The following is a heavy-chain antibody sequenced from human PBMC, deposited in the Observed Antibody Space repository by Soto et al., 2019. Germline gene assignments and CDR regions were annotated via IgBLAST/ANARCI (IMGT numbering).Heavy chain of an antibody. Sequence: SETLSLTCTVSGAPVSSETHFWTWDRPAPGQGLEWIGYIYYSGSTNHNPSLKSRVTISVDSSKNQFSLKLSSVTAAATAVYYCARRCYDILTGYHCDAFDIWGQGTMVTVSS. V-gene: IGHV4-61*01. D-gene: IGHD3-9*01. CDR2: IYYSGST. CDR1: GAPVSSETHF. CDR3: ARRCYDILTGYHCDAFDI. J-gene: IGHJ3*02.